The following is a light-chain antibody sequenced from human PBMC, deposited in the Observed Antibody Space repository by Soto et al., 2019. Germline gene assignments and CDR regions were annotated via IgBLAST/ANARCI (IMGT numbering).Light chain of an antibody. CDR1: NIGSKN. J-gene: IGLJ2*01. V-gene: IGLV3-9*01. CDR3: QVWDSSATVV. Sequence: SSELTQPLSVSVALGQTAKITCGGNNIGSKNVHWYQQKPGQAPVLIIYMDKTRPSGVPERFSGSNSGNTATLTISRAQGGDEADYYCQVWDSSATVVFGGGTKLTVL. CDR2: MDK.